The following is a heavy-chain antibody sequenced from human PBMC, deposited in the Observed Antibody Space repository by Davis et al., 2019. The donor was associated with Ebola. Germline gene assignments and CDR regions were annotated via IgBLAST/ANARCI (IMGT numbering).Heavy chain of an antibody. CDR1: GYTFTSYG. J-gene: IGHJ6*02. CDR3: ARREGDYYNGMDV. V-gene: IGHV1-18*01. Sequence: SVQVSCKASGYTFTSYGISWVRQAPGHGLEWMGWISAYNGNTNYAQKLQGRVTMTTDTSTSTAYMELSSLRSEDTAVYYCARREGDYYNGMDVWGQGTTVTVSS. CDR2: ISAYNGNT.